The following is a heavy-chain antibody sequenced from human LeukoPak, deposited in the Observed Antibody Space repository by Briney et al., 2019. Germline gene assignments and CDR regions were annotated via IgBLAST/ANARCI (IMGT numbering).Heavy chain of an antibody. V-gene: IGHV4-4*07. CDR3: ARDPARNLGSGHLDWYFDL. CDR2: ISSTGST. CDR1: ARSSGTSF. D-gene: IGHD3-22*01. Sequence: PTEPPSLTCTIPARSSGTSFWTFIRQPPLKRLHLIGRISSTGSTDSNPSLKSRVTISVDMSTNQVSLKLRSVTAADTAVYYCARDPARNLGSGHLDWYFDLWGRGTLVTVSP. J-gene: IGHJ2*01.